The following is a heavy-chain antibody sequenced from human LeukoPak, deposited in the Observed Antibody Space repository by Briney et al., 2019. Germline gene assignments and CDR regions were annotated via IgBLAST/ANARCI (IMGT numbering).Heavy chain of an antibody. CDR3: ASVSMGKFDY. CDR2: IYSSGST. Sequence: PGGSLRLSCAASGFTVSSNYMSWVRQAPGKGLEWVSVIYSSGSTYYADSVTGRFTISRDNSKNTLYLQTNSLRAEDTAVYYCASVSMGKFDYWGQGTLVTVSS. D-gene: IGHD2/OR15-2a*01. J-gene: IGHJ4*02. V-gene: IGHV3-53*01. CDR1: GFTVSSNY.